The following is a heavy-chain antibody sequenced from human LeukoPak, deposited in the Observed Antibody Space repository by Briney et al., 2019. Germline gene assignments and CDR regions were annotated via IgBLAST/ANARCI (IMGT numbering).Heavy chain of an antibody. D-gene: IGHD6-13*01. CDR1: GGSISSYY. J-gene: IGHJ5*02. Sequence: SETLSLTCTVSGGSISSYYWSWLRQPPGKGLEWIGYIYYSGSTNYNPSLKSRVTISVDTSKNQFSLKLSSVTAADTAVYYCARVSLDSSSWYEFRGWFDPWGQGTLVTVSS. CDR3: ARVSLDSSSWYEFRGWFDP. CDR2: IYYSGST. V-gene: IGHV4-59*01.